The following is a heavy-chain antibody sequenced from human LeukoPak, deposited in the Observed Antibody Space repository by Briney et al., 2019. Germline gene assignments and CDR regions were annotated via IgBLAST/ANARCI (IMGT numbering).Heavy chain of an antibody. CDR1: GYTFTTNA. Sequence: ASVKVSCKASGYTFTTNAINWVRQAPGQGLEWMGWISAYNGNTNYAQKLQGRVTMTTDTSTSTAYMELRSLRSDDTAVYYCARGDCSSTSCYAAFDNWFDPWGQGTLVTVSS. J-gene: IGHJ5*02. CDR2: ISAYNGNT. V-gene: IGHV1-18*01. D-gene: IGHD2-2*01. CDR3: ARGDCSSTSCYAAFDNWFDP.